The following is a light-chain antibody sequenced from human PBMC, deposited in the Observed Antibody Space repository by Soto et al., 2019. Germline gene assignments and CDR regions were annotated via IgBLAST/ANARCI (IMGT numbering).Light chain of an antibody. CDR3: QQYESSPLS. Sequence: EIVLTQSPDTLSLSPGERATLSCRASQSVSSALVAWYQQKPGQAPRLRIYRASTRATGIPDRWTGSGSGTDFTLYIRRLDPEDSAVYYCQQYESSPLSFGGGTKVEIK. J-gene: IGKJ4*01. V-gene: IGKV3-20*01. CDR1: QSVSSAL. CDR2: RAS.